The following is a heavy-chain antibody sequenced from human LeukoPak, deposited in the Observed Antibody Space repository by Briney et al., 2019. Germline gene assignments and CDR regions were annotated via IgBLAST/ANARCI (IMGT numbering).Heavy chain of an antibody. Sequence: GGSLRLSCAASGFTFSTYWMSWVRQAPGQGLEWVANIKQAGSEKYYVDSVKGRFTISRDNAKNSLYLQMNSLRAEDTAIYYCARGSEQRYYDILTGYYFVRTFDYWGQGTLVTVSS. CDR3: ARGSEQRYYDILTGYYFVRTFDY. CDR1: GFTFSTYW. D-gene: IGHD3-9*01. CDR2: IKQAGSEK. J-gene: IGHJ4*02. V-gene: IGHV3-7*05.